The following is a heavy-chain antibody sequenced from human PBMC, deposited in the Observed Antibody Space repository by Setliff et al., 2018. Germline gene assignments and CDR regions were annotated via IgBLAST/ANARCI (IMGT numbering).Heavy chain of an antibody. V-gene: IGHV4-4*08. CDR3: AKGGTYRYFDF. D-gene: IGHD1-1*01. J-gene: IGHJ4*02. CDR2: IYTTWST. CDR1: GDSMTGNH. Sequence: SETLSLTCTVSGDSMTGNHWSWIRQSPGKGLEWIGRIYTTWSTNYNPSLKSRVTISLDTSKSQFFLKLNSVTAADTAVYYCAKGGTYRYFDFWGQGALVTVSS.